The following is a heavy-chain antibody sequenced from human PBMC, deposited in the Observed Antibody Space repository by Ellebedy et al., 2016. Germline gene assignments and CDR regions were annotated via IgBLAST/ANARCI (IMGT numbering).Heavy chain of an antibody. J-gene: IGHJ6*02. V-gene: IGHV5-51*01. CDR3: ARAADSGHYYYYGMDV. D-gene: IGHD5-12*01. CDR2: IYPGDSDT. CDR1: GYSFTSYW. Sequence: GGSLRLXXKGSGYSFTSYWIGWVRQMPGKGLEWMGIIYPGDSDTRYSPSFQGQVTISADKSISTAYLQWSSLKASDTAMYYCARAADSGHYYYYGMDVWGQGTTVTVSS.